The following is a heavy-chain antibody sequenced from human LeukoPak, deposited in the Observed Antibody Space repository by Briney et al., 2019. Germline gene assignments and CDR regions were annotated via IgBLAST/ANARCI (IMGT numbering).Heavy chain of an antibody. CDR1: GFTFNSYG. J-gene: IGHJ6*03. Sequence: GGSLRLSCAASGFTFNSYGMHWVRQAPGKGLEWVAFIQFDGSNEYFGDSVKGRFTIPRDNFKNTLYLQMNGLRSEDTAVYYCAKNYNYYYMDVWGKGTTVTVSS. CDR3: AKNYNYYYMDV. CDR2: IQFDGSNE. V-gene: IGHV3-30*02.